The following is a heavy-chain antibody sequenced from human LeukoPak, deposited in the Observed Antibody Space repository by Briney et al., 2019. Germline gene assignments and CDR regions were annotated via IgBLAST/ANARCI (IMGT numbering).Heavy chain of an antibody. D-gene: IGHD6-13*01. CDR3: GRGGIAAAASGIDY. J-gene: IGHJ4*02. CDR2: IYQNGNP. V-gene: IGHV4-30-2*01. Sequence: SETLSLTCAGSWGSISWGGLSWGWIRHPPGAGLDWVGYIYQNGNPYYNPPVKSQHTSSVDRSKNHFSLNLCYGTAAGTAVLYCGRGGIAAAASGIDYWGQGTLVAVSS. CDR1: WGSISWGGLS.